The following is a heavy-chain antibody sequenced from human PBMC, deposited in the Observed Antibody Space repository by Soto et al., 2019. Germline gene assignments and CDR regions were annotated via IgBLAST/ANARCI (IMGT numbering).Heavy chain of an antibody. J-gene: IGHJ6*02. CDR3: ATDPFNYRFRYYGMDV. CDR2: FDPEDGET. V-gene: IGHV1-24*01. CDR1: GYTLTELS. Sequence: GASVKVSCKVSGYTLTELSMHWVRQAPGKGLEWMGGFDPEDGETIYAQKFQGRVTMTEDTSTDTAYMELSSLRSEDTAVYYCATDPFNYRFRYYGMDVWGQGTTVTVSS. D-gene: IGHD4-4*01.